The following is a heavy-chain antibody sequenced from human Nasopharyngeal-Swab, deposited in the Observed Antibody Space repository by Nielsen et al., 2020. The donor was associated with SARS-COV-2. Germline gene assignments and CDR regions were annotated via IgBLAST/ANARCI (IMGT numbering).Heavy chain of an antibody. V-gene: IGHV3-9*01. CDR1: GFTFENYA. D-gene: IGHD3-3*01. J-gene: IGHJ4*01. Sequence: GGSLRLSCAASGFTFENYAMHWVRQPPGKGLEWVSGITWNSGNKGYAESVQGRFTISRDNARNSLYLQMNSLRAEDTAVYFCARGRPLGGYYFGYFDYWGHGTLVTVSS. CDR3: ARGRPLGGYYFGYFDY. CDR2: ITWNSGNK.